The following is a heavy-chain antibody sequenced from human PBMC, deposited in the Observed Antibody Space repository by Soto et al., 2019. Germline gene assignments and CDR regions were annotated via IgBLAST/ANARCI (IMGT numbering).Heavy chain of an antibody. CDR3: ARSLYYYDSSGPSGLDY. CDR2: IIPIFGTA. J-gene: IGHJ4*02. D-gene: IGHD3-22*01. Sequence: QVQLVQSGAEVKKPGSSVKVSCKASGGTFSSYAISWVRQAPGQGLEWMGGIIPIFGTANYAQKFQGRVTITADESTSTAYMELSSLRSEDTAVYYCARSLYYYDSSGPSGLDYWGQGTLVTVSS. CDR1: GGTFSSYA. V-gene: IGHV1-69*01.